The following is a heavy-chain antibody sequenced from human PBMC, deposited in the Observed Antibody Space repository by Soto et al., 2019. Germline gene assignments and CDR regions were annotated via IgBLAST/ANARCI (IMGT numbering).Heavy chain of an antibody. CDR3: AKRGSSWDFDY. Sequence: QVQLVESGGGVVQPGRSLRLSCAGSGFTYSNYGMHWVRQAPGKGLEWVAIITYDGSSKNYADPVKGRFTISRDNSKNTVYLQMDSLREEDTAVYYCAKRGSSWDFDYWGQGILVTVSS. V-gene: IGHV3-30*18. D-gene: IGHD6-13*01. CDR1: GFTYSNYG. CDR2: ITYDGSSK. J-gene: IGHJ4*02.